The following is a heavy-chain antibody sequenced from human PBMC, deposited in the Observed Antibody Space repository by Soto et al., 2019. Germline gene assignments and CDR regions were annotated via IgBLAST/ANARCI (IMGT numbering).Heavy chain of an antibody. CDR2: ISASGGST. Sequence: EVQLLESGGGLVQPGGSLRLSCAASGFTFSSYAMSWVRQAPGKGLEWVSAISASGGSTYYADSVKGRFTISRDNSKNPLYLQMNSLRAEDTAVYYCACYRGAYGCYGMDVWGQGTTVTVSS. V-gene: IGHV3-23*01. CDR3: ACYRGAYGCYGMDV. D-gene: IGHD2-2*01. CDR1: GFTFSSYA. J-gene: IGHJ6*02.